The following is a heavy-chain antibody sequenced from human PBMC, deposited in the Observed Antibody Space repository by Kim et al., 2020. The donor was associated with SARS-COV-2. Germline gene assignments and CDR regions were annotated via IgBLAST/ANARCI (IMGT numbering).Heavy chain of an antibody. V-gene: IGHV3-9*01. D-gene: IGHD1-26*01. CDR1: GFTFDDYA. J-gene: IGHJ6*02. CDR2: ISWNSGSI. CDR3: AKDFSGTYYYGMDV. Sequence: GGSLRLSCAASGFTFDDYAMHWVRQAPGKGLEWVSGISWNSGSIGYADSVKGRFTISRDNAKNSLYLQMNSLRAEDTALYYCAKDFSGTYYYGMDVWGQGTTVTVSS.